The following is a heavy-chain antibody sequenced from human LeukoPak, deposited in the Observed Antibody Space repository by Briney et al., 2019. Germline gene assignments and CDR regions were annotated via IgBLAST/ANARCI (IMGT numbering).Heavy chain of an antibody. J-gene: IGHJ6*03. CDR1: RFTFRNYG. Sequence: GGSLRLSCAASRFTFRNYGMTWVRQAPGKGLEWVSAISGSGADTYYADSVKGRFTISRDNAKNSLYLQMKSLRAEDTAVYYCARDGIADYGDYDYYYYYYMDVWGKGTTVTVSS. CDR3: ARDGIADYGDYDYYYYYYMDV. V-gene: IGHV3-23*01. D-gene: IGHD4-17*01. CDR2: ISGSGADT.